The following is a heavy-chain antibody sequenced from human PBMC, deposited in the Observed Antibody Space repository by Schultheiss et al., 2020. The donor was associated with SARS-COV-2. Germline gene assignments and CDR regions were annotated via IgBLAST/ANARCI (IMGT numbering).Heavy chain of an antibody. J-gene: IGHJ4*02. Sequence: GGSLRLSCAASGFTFSNAWMNWVRQAPGKGLEWVGRIRSKANSYATAYAASVKGRFTISRDDSKNTAYLQMNSLKTEDTAVYYCTRLDYGDKRGWGQGTLVTVSS. CDR3: TRLDYGDKRG. V-gene: IGHV3-73*01. D-gene: IGHD4-17*01. CDR2: IRSKANSYAT. CDR1: GFTFSNAW.